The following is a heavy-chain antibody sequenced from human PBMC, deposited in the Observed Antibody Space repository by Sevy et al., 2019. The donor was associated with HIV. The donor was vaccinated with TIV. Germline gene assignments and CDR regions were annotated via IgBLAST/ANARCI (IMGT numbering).Heavy chain of an antibody. CDR2: ISSSSSYI. J-gene: IGHJ6*02. CDR3: ARDGQLQYGMDV. V-gene: IGHV3-21*01. D-gene: IGHD6-6*01. Sequence: GGFLRLSCAASGFTFSNYSMNWVRQAPGKGLEWVSSISSSSSYIYYADSVKGRFTISRDNAKNSLYLQMNSLRAEDTAVYYCARDGQLQYGMDVWGQGTTVTVSS. CDR1: GFTFSNYS.